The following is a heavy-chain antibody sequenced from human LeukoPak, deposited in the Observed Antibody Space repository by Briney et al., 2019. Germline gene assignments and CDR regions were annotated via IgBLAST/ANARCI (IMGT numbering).Heavy chain of an antibody. J-gene: IGHJ3*02. Sequence: GESLKISCKGSGYSFTSYWIGWVRQMPGKGLEWMGIIYPGDSDTRYSPSFQGQVTISADKSISTAYLQWSSLKASDTAMYCCARPHRGDYQFKDDAFDIWGQGTMVTVSS. CDR3: ARPHRGDYQFKDDAFDI. CDR2: IYPGDSDT. V-gene: IGHV5-51*01. D-gene: IGHD4-17*01. CDR1: GYSFTSYW.